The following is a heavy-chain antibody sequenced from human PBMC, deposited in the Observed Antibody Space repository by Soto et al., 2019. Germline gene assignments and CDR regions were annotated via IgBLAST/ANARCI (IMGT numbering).Heavy chain of an antibody. CDR1: GFTFIAYS. CDR2: ISSGSSDT. V-gene: IGHV3-21*01. J-gene: IGHJ4*02. CDR3: ARVAY. Sequence: PWGSLSLSCAASGFTFIAYSMNWVRQVPGKGLEWVASISSGSSDTWYADSVKGRFIISRDNAQNSLFLQMNTLRPEDTAMYYCARVAYWGPGIQVTVSS.